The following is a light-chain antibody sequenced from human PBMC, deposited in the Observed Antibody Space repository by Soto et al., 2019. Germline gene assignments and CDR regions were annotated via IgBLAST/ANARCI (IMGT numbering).Light chain of an antibody. Sequence: TVLTQSPATLSVSPGERFTLSCRTSHSVNSHVAGYQQKPGQAPRLLLYGASTRATGIPVRFSGSGLGTEFTLTISSLQSEDFAVYYCQQYKNWPLFGQGTRLEIK. J-gene: IGKJ5*01. CDR3: QQYKNWPL. V-gene: IGKV3-15*01. CDR2: GAS. CDR1: HSVNSH.